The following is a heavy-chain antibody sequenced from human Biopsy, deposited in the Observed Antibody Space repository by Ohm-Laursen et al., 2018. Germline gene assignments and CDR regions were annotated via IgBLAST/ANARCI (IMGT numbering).Heavy chain of an antibody. V-gene: IGHV3-43*01. D-gene: IGHD3-16*01. CDR2: ISWDGSRT. J-gene: IGHJ6*02. CDR1: GFTFDDYT. Sequence: SLRLSCSASGFTFDDYTMHWVRQIPGKGLEWVSLISWDGSRTYYVDSVRGRFTISRDNAKNCLYLQMNSLRTQDTALYYCARDGGVSYFGLDVWGLGTTATVSS. CDR3: ARDGGVSYFGLDV.